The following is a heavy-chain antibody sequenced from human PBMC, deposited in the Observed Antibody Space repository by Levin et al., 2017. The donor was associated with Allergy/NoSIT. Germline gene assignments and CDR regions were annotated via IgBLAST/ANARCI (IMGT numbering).Heavy chain of an antibody. CDR3: ARNKFTYYYDSTAYYFDL. V-gene: IGHV4-39*01. Sequence: KSSETLSLTCTVSGGSISSSSYYWGWVRQPPGQGLEWIGSIHYSGSTYYNPSLKSRVTISVDTSKNQFFLKLSSVTGADTAVYYCARNKFTYYYDSTAYYFDLWGRGTLVTVSS. D-gene: IGHD3-22*01. J-gene: IGHJ2*01. CDR2: IHYSGST. CDR1: GGSISSSSYY.